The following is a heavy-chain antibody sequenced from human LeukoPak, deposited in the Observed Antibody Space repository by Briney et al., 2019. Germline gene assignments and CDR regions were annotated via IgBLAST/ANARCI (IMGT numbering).Heavy chain of an antibody. CDR2: INHSGST. Sequence: SETLSLTCAVYGGSFSGYYWSWIRQPPGKGLEWIGEINHSGSTNYNPSLKSRVTMSVDTSKNQFSLKLSSVTAADTAVYYCARRLTLDYWGQGTLVTVSS. V-gene: IGHV4-34*01. CDR3: ARRLTLDY. CDR1: GGSFSGYY. D-gene: IGHD2-8*01. J-gene: IGHJ4*02.